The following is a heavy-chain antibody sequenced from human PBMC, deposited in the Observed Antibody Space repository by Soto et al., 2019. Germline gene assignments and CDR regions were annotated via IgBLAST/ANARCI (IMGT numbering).Heavy chain of an antibody. V-gene: IGHV3-30*18. CDR3: AKDEDIVVVPDDKSYYYYYGMDL. D-gene: IGHD2-2*01. Sequence: PGGSLRLSCAASGFTFSSYGMHWVRQAPGKGLEWVAVISYDGSNKYYADSVKGRFTISRGNSKNTLYLQMNSLRAEDTAVYYCAKDEDIVVVPDDKSYYYYYGMDLWGQGTTATVS. CDR2: ISYDGSNK. J-gene: IGHJ6*02. CDR1: GFTFSSYG.